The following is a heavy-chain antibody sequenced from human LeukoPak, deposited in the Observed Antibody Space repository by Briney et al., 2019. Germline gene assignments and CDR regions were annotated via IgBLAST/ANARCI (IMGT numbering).Heavy chain of an antibody. CDR2: ISGSGNGT. Sequence: GGSLRLSCTASGFIFSNYAMTWVRQAPGKGLEWLSGISGSGNGTYYADSVKGRFIISRDNSKNMVYLQMNSLTVEDTATYYCAKRTMSAFDSWGQGTLLIVSS. J-gene: IGHJ4*02. V-gene: IGHV3-23*01. CDR1: GFIFSNYA. CDR3: AKRTMSAFDS.